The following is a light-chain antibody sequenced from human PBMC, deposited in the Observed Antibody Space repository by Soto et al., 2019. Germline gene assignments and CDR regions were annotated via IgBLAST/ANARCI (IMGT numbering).Light chain of an antibody. Sequence: DIKMTQSPSSLSASVGDSVTLTCQASEDVSDYVNWYQQKPGRAPKLLIYDASKLGTGVPSRFSGSGSGTDFTFTISHLQPEDFATYYCQLYKNVILTFGGGTRVDI. CDR3: QLYKNVILT. V-gene: IGKV1-33*01. CDR2: DAS. CDR1: EDVSDY. J-gene: IGKJ4*01.